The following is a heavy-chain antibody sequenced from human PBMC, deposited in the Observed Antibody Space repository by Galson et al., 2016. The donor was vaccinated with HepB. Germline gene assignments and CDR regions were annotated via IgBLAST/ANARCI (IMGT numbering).Heavy chain of an antibody. CDR1: AFPFSSYG. J-gene: IGHJ4*02. Sequence: SLRLSCAASAFPFSSYGMHWVRRAPGKGLEWVAVIWYDGSNKYYADSVKGRITISRDNSKNTLFLQMISLRAEDTAVYYCAREMAIAAAATFDYWGQGTLVTVSS. D-gene: IGHD6-13*01. CDR3: AREMAIAAAATFDY. V-gene: IGHV3-33*01. CDR2: IWYDGSNK.